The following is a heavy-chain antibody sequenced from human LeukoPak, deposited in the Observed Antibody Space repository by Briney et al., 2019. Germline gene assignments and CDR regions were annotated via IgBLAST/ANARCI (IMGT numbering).Heavy chain of an antibody. CDR1: GYTFNSYY. CDR2: INPSGGST. V-gene: IGHV1-46*02. D-gene: IGHD2-2*01. J-gene: IGHJ3*02. Sequence: EASVKVSCKASGYTFNSYYMHWVRQAPGQGLEWMGIINPSGGSTSYAQKFQGRVTMTRDTSTSTVYMELSSLRSEDTAVYYCASYLGYCSSTSCYGYAFDIWGQGTMVTVSS. CDR3: ASYLGYCSSTSCYGYAFDI.